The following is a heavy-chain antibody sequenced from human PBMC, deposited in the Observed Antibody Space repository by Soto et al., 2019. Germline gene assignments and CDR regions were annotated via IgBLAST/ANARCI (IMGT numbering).Heavy chain of an antibody. CDR2: ISAYNGNT. CDR1: GYTFTSYG. J-gene: IGHJ5*02. V-gene: IGHV1-18*01. CDR3: ARAYCSSTSCRNWFDP. Sequence: ASVKVSCKASGYTFTSYGISWVRQAPGQGLEWMGWISAYNGNTNYAQKLQGRVTMTTDTSTSTAYMELRSLRSDDTAVYYCARAYCSSTSCRNWFDPWAREPWSPLL. D-gene: IGHD2-2*01.